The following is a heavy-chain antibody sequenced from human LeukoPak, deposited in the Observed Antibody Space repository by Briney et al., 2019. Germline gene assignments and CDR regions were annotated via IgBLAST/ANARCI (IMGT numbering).Heavy chain of an antibody. CDR1: GGSFSGYY. J-gene: IGHJ4*02. D-gene: IGHD1-26*01. CDR3: ARDRFDSGYFDY. V-gene: IGHV4-34*01. Sequence: PSETLSLTCAVYGGSFSGYYWSWIRQPPGKGLEWIGEINHSGSTNYNPSLKSRVTISVDTSKNQFSLKLSSVTAADTAVYYCARDRFDSGYFDYWGQGTLVTVSS. CDR2: INHSGST.